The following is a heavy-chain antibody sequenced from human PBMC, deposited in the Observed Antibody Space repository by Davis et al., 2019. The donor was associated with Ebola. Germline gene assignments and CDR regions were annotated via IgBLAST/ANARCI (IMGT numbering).Heavy chain of an antibody. Sequence: ASVKVSCKASGYTFTSYGISWVRQAPGQGLEWMGCISAYNGNTKYAQKLQGRVTMTTDTSTTTAYMELRSLRSDDTAVYYCARDGSSYGYSYWGQGTLVTVSS. CDR2: ISAYNGNT. CDR3: ARDGSSYGYSY. D-gene: IGHD5-18*01. V-gene: IGHV1-18*01. J-gene: IGHJ4*02. CDR1: GYTFTSYG.